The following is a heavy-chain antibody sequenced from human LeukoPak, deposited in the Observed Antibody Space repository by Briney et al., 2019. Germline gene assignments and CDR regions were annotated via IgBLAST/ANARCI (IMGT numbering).Heavy chain of an antibody. V-gene: IGHV4-4*07. CDR2: VSTSGST. J-gene: IGHJ4*02. Sequence: SETLSLTCTVSGASISSYYWSWMRQPAGKGLEWIGHVSTSGSTNYNPSLKSRVTMSVDTSKNQFSRKLSSVTAADTALYYCARAPGGDFWSGSQYFFDYWGQGTLVAVSS. D-gene: IGHD3-3*01. CDR1: GASISSYY. CDR3: ARAPGGDFWSGSQYFFDY.